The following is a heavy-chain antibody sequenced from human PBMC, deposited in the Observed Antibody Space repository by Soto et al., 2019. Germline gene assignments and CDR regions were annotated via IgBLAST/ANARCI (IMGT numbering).Heavy chain of an antibody. CDR3: AKESPTSWYYFDY. CDR2: TSYDGGKK. CDR1: GFTFSTYA. D-gene: IGHD2-2*01. V-gene: IGHV3-30*18. Sequence: GGSLRLSCAASGFTFSTYAMHWVRQAPGKGLEWVAVTSYDGGKKYFAESAKGRFTISRDNSRNTLYLQMNSLRAEDTAVYYCAKESPTSWYYFDYRGPGTLVTVSS. J-gene: IGHJ4*02.